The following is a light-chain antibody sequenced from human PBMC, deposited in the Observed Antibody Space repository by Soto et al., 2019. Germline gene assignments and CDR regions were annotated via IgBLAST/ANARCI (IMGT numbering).Light chain of an antibody. CDR3: QQYHRWPPLT. V-gene: IGKV3-15*01. CDR1: QSIDND. CDR2: GAS. Sequence: EIVMTQSPATLSVSPGERATLSCRASQSIDNDLAWYQQKPGQAPRLLIYGASTRATGIPVRFSGSGSGTLFNLTINSLQSEDLAVYYCQQYHRWPPLTFGGGTKVEIK. J-gene: IGKJ4*01.